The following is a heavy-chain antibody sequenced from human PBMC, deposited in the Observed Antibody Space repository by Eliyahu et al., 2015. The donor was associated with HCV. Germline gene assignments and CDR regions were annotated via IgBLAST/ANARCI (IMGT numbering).Heavy chain of an antibody. CDR3: ARDYHSLDY. V-gene: IGHV3-48*01. CDR1: GLTFSDYS. J-gene: IGHJ4*02. Sequence: EVQLVESGGGLVQPGGSLRPSCVVSGLTFSDYSMNWVRQAPGKGLEWLSYISGSSSTIYYADSVKGRFTISRDNAKDSLYLQMNSLRVEDTAVYYCARDYHSLDYWGQGTLVTVSS. D-gene: IGHD1-26*01. CDR2: ISGSSSTI.